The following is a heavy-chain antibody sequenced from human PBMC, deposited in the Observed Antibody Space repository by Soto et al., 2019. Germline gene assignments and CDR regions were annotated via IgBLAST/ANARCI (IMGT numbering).Heavy chain of an antibody. Sequence: PSETLSLTCTVSGGSVSSGSYYWSWIRQPPGKGLEWIGYIYYSGSTNYNPSLKSRVTISVDTSKNLFSLRLRSLTAADTAVYFCARVKATLYRDYYFDYWGQGTLVTVSS. J-gene: IGHJ4*02. CDR3: ARVKATLYRDYYFDY. D-gene: IGHD5-12*01. CDR1: GGSVSSGSYY. CDR2: IYYSGST. V-gene: IGHV4-61*01.